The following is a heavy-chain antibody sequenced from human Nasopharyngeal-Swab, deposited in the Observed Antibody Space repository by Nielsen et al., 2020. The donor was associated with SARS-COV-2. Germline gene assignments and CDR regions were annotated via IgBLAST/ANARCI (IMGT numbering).Heavy chain of an antibody. CDR2: INHSGST. V-gene: IGHV4-34*01. J-gene: IGHJ5*02. CDR1: GGSFSGYY. D-gene: IGHD6-13*01. Sequence: GSLRLSCAVYGGSFSGYYWSWIRQPPGKGLEWIGEINHSGSTSYNPSLKSRVTISVDTSKNQFSLKLSSVTAADTAVYYCARGEGIAAAEATYNWFDPWGQGTLVTVSS. CDR3: ARGEGIAAAEATYNWFDP.